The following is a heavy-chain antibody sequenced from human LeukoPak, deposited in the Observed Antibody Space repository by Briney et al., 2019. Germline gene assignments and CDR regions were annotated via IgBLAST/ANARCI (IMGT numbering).Heavy chain of an antibody. D-gene: IGHD4-17*01. CDR1: GFPFSSYA. CDR3: AKSYGDYLGYFDS. J-gene: IGHJ4*02. CDR2: ISGSGGRI. Sequence: GGSLRLSCAASGFPFSSYAMNWVRQAPGKGLAWVSSISGSGGRIYYADAVKGRFTISRDKSKNTLFLQMNSLRAEDTAVYYCAKSYGDYLGYFDSWGQGTLVTVSS. V-gene: IGHV3-23*01.